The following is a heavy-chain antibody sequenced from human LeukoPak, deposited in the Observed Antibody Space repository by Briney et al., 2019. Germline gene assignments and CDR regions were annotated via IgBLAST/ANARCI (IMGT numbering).Heavy chain of an antibody. CDR3: ARDAKDYYDSSGYY. D-gene: IGHD3-22*01. Sequence: GGSLRLSCAASGFTVSSNYMSWVRQAPGKGLEWVANIKEDGSEKYYVDSVKGRITISRDNARNLLYLQMNSLRAEDTAVYFCARDAKDYYDSSGYYWGQGTLVTVSS. J-gene: IGHJ4*02. CDR1: GFTVSSNY. V-gene: IGHV3-7*01. CDR2: IKEDGSEK.